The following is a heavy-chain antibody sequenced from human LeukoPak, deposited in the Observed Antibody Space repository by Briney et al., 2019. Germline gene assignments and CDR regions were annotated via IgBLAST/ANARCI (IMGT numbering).Heavy chain of an antibody. CDR3: ARARGNYYGSGSYYSPSDY. CDR2: ISRSSSYT. V-gene: IGHV3-11*06. CDR1: GFTFSDYY. Sequence: PGGSLRLSCAASGFTFSDYYMSWIRQAPGKGLEWVSYISRSSSYTNYADSVKGRFTISRDNAKNSLYLQMNSLRAEDTAVYYCARARGNYYGSGSYYSPSDYWGQGTLVTVSS. J-gene: IGHJ4*02. D-gene: IGHD3-10*01.